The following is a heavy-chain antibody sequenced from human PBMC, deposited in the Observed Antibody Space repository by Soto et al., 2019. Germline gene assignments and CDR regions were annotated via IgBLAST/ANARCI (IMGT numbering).Heavy chain of an antibody. J-gene: IGHJ6*02. CDR2: ISSSSSYT. Sequence: QVQLVESGGGLVKPGGSLRLSCAASGFTFSDYYMSWIRQAPGKGLEWVSYISSSSSYTNYADSVKGRFTISRDNAKNSLYLQMNSLRAEDTAVYYCARDTKLGQLERREYYYYGMDVWGQGTTVTVSS. D-gene: IGHD1-1*01. V-gene: IGHV3-11*06. CDR3: ARDTKLGQLERREYYYYGMDV. CDR1: GFTFSDYY.